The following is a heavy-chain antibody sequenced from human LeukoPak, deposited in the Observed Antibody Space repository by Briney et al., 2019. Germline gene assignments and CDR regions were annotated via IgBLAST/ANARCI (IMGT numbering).Heavy chain of an antibody. CDR2: ISGSGGST. J-gene: IGHJ5*02. Sequence: GGSLRLSCAASGFTFSSYAMSWVREAPGKGLVWVSAISGSGGSTYYAASVKGRFTISRDNSKNTLYLQMNSLRAEDTAVYYCAKDLSFVIPYNWFDPWGQGTLVTVSS. V-gene: IGHV3-23*01. CDR3: AKDLSFVIPYNWFDP. CDR1: GFTFSSYA. D-gene: IGHD2/OR15-2a*01.